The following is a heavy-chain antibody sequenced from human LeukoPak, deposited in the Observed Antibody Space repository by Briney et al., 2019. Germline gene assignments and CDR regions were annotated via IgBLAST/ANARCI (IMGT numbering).Heavy chain of an antibody. Sequence: PSQTLSLTCTVSGGSISSGGYYWSWIRQHPGKGLEWIGYIYYSGSTYYNPSLKSRVTISVDTSKNQFSLKLSSVTATDTAVYYCARHWHSIGGFDYWGQGTLVTVSS. V-gene: IGHV4-31*03. D-gene: IGHD2/OR15-2a*01. CDR1: GGSISSGGYY. CDR2: IYYSGST. J-gene: IGHJ4*02. CDR3: ARHWHSIGGFDY.